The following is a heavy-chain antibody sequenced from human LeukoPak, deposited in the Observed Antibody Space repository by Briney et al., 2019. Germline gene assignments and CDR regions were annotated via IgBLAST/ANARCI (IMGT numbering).Heavy chain of an antibody. Sequence: GASVKVSCKASGYTFTGYYMHWVRQAPGQGLEWMGWINPNSGGTNYAQKFQGRVTTTRDTSISTAYMELSRLRSDDTAVYYCARGLGYCSGGSCSHFDYWGQGTLVTVSS. CDR3: ARGLGYCSGGSCSHFDY. D-gene: IGHD2-15*01. V-gene: IGHV1-2*02. CDR1: GYTFTGYY. J-gene: IGHJ4*02. CDR2: INPNSGGT.